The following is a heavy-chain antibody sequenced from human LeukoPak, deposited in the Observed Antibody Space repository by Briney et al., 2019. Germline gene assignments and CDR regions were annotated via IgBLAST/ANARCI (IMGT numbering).Heavy chain of an antibody. D-gene: IGHD1-1*01. Sequence: SETLSLTCTVSGGSISSSSYYWGWIRQPPGKGLEWIGSVYYSGYTYYNPSLKSRVTISVDTSNDQFSLKLSSVTAADTAVYYCARPVPSRLGWFDPWGQGTLVTVSS. CDR3: ARPVPSRLGWFDP. CDR1: GGSISSSSYY. V-gene: IGHV4-39*01. CDR2: VYYSGYT. J-gene: IGHJ5*02.